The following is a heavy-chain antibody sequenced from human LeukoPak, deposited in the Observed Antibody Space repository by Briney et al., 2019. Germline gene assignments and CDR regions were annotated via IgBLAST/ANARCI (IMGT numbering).Heavy chain of an antibody. V-gene: IGHV3-23*01. D-gene: IGHD3-3*01. J-gene: IGHJ4*02. CDR3: AKEGSGYWFYDS. CDR1: GFTFTNYA. Sequence: GGSLRLSCAASGFTFTNYAMTWVRQAPGKGLEWVSAISGRGGGTYYADSVKGRFTISRDNSKNTLYLQMNSLRAEDTAVYYCAKEGSGYWFYDSWGQGTLVTVSS. CDR2: ISGRGGGT.